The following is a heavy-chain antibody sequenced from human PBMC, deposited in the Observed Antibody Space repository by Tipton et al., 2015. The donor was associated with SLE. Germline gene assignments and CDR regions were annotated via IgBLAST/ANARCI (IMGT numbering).Heavy chain of an antibody. CDR1: GFTFSSYS. CDR3: TTDRIVGATLRDI. J-gene: IGHJ3*02. Sequence: SLRLSCAASGFTFSSYSMNWVRQAPGKGLEWASSISSSSSYIYYADSVKGRFTISRDNAKNSLYLQMNSLRTEDTAVYYCTTDRIVGATLRDIWGQGTMVTVSS. V-gene: IGHV3-21*03. D-gene: IGHD1-26*01. CDR2: ISSSSSYI.